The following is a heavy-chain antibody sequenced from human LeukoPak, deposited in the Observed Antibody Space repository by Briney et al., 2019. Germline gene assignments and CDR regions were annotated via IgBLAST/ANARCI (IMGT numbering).Heavy chain of an antibody. V-gene: IGHV3-23*01. Sequence: GSLRLSCEASGFTFSSYAMSWVRQAPGKGLEWVSVISGSGDSTYYADSVEGRCTISGDNSKDALYLQMNSLRAEDTAVYYCARVGYSGYDYDYWGQGTLVTVSS. CDR1: GFTFSSYA. CDR3: ARVGYSGYDYDY. CDR2: ISGSGDST. J-gene: IGHJ4*02. D-gene: IGHD5-12*01.